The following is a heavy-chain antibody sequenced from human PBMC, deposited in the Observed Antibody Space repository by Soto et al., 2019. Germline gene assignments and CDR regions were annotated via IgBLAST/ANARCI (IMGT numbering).Heavy chain of an antibody. V-gene: IGHV2-70*20. D-gene: IGHD6-13*01. CDR2: IDWDDDK. CDR3: ARIPGSSWYAWRKQGALAGMDV. Sequence: CVPTLVNPTQTLTLTCTFSGFSLSTSGMCVSWVRQPQWKCRELLALIDWDDDKYYSTSLKTRLTISKDTSKNQVVLTMTNMDPVDTATYYCARIPGSSWYAWRKQGALAGMDVWGQGTTVT. CDR1: GFSLSTSGMC. J-gene: IGHJ6*02.